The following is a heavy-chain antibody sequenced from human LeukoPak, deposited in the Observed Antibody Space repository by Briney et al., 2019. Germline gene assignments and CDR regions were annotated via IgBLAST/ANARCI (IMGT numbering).Heavy chain of an antibody. J-gene: IGHJ4*02. D-gene: IGHD6-19*01. CDR2: ISSSGSTI. Sequence: GGSLRLSCAASGFTFSDYYMSWIRQAPGKGLEWVSYISSSGSTIYYADSVKGRFTISRDNSKNTLYLQMNSLRAEDTAVYYCAKYPTWLVRLSYYFDYWGQGTLVTVSS. CDR3: AKYPTWLVRLSYYFDY. CDR1: GFTFSDYY. V-gene: IGHV3-11*01.